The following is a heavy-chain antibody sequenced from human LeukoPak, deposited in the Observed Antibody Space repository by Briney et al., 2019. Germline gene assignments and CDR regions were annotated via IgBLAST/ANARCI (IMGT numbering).Heavy chain of an antibody. CDR1: GFTFSSYN. D-gene: IGHD6-13*01. CDR3: ARVEQGYSSSWYPGY. J-gene: IGHJ4*02. V-gene: IGHV3-21*01. Sequence: GGSLRLSCAASGFTFSSYNMNWVRQAPGKGLEWVSSITSSSNYIYYADSVKGRFTISRDNTKNSLYLRMNSLRAEDTAVYYCARVEQGYSSSWYPGYWGQGTLVTVSS. CDR2: ITSSSNYI.